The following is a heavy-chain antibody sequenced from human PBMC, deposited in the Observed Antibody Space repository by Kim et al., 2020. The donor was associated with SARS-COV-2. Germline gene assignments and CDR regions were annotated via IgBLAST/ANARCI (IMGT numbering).Heavy chain of an antibody. CDR2: IWYDGSNK. J-gene: IGHJ6*02. D-gene: IGHD3-3*01. CDR3: ARGLIWSGYYRTYYYYGMDV. CDR1: GFTFSSYG. V-gene: IGHV3-33*01. Sequence: GGSLRLSCAASGFTFSSYGMHWVRQAPGKGLEWVAVIWYDGSNKYYADSVKGRFTISRDNSKNTLYLQMNSLRAEDTAVYYCARGLIWSGYYRTYYYYGMDVWGQGTTVTVSS.